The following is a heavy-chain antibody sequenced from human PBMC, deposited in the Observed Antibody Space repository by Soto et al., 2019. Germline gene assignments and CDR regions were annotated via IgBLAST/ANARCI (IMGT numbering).Heavy chain of an antibody. J-gene: IGHJ6*02. D-gene: IGHD3-3*01. CDR2: IYYSGST. Sequence: SETLSLTCTVSGGSISSYYWSWIRQPPGKGLEWIGYIYYSGSTNYNPSLKSRVTISVDTSKNQFSLKLSSVTAADTAVYYCARVLTIFGVEYYGMDVWGQGTTVTVSS. CDR3: ARVLTIFGVEYYGMDV. CDR1: GGSISSYY. V-gene: IGHV4-59*01.